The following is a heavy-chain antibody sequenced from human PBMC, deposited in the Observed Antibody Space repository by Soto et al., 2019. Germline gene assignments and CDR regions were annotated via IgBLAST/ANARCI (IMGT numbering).Heavy chain of an antibody. V-gene: IGHV4-38-2*02. CDR3: AGADSDDYGDYLFDY. Sequence: SETLSLTCTVSGYSISSGYYWGWIRQPPGKGLEWIGSIYHSGSTYYNPSLKSRVTISVDTSKNQFSLKLSSVTTANTAVYYCAGADSDDYGDYLFDYWGQGTLVTVSS. J-gene: IGHJ4*02. D-gene: IGHD4-17*01. CDR2: IYHSGST. CDR1: GYSISSGYY.